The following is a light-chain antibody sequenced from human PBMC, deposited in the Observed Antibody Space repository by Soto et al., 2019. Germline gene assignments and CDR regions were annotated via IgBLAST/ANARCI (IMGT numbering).Light chain of an antibody. CDR3: QSYDSSLSGYV. V-gene: IGLV1-40*01. CDR2: EXX. Sequence: QSVLTQPPSVSEAPGQRVTISCTGSSSNIGAGYEAHWYQQVPGTAPKLLIYEXXXXXXXXXXXXXXSKSGTSASLAITGXXXEDXXXXYCQSYDSSLSGYVFGTGTKLTVL. J-gene: IGLJ1*01. CDR1: SSNIGAGYE.